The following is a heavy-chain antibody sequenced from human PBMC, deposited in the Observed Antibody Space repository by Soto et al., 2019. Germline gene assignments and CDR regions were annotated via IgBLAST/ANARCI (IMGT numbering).Heavy chain of an antibody. D-gene: IGHD2-15*01. CDR2: ISGSGGST. V-gene: IGHV3-23*01. CDR1: GFTFSSYA. J-gene: IGHJ4*02. Sequence: GGSLRLSCAASGFTFSSYAMSWVRQAPGKGLEWVSAISGSGGSTYYADSVKGRFTISRDNSKNTLYLQMNSLRAEDTAVYYCAKKVGVWPTARDYWGQETLVTFSS. CDR3: AKKVGVWPTARDY.